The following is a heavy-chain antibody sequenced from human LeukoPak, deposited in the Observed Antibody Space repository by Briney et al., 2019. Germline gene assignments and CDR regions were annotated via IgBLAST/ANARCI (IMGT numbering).Heavy chain of an antibody. Sequence: SETLSLTCTVSGGSISSYYWSWIRQHPGKGLEWIGYIYYSGSTYYNPSLKSRVTISVDTSKNQFSLKLSSVTAADTAVYYCARDRVSRGTLYDMDVWGQGTTVAVSS. CDR3: ARDRVSRGTLYDMDV. V-gene: IGHV4-59*06. D-gene: IGHD2-2*01. CDR1: GGSISSYY. J-gene: IGHJ6*02. CDR2: IYYSGST.